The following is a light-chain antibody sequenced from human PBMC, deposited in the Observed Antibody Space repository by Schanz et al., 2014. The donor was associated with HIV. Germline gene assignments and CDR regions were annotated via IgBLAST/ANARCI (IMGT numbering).Light chain of an antibody. V-gene: IGLV1-40*01. J-gene: IGLJ2*01. Sequence: QSVLTQPPSVSGAPGQGVTISCTGSNSNIGATSHVHWYQQVTGTAPKFLIYANSNRPSGVPDRFSGSKSGTSASLAITGIQAEDEADYYCQSYDSLNGVVFGGGTKLTVL. CDR1: NSNIGATSH. CDR3: QSYDSLNGVV. CDR2: ANS.